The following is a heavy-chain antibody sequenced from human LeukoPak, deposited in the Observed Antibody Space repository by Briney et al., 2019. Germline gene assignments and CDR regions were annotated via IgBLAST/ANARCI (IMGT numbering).Heavy chain of an antibody. CDR2: IYYTGSS. V-gene: IGHV4-39*02. CDR1: GGSISSYY. Sequence: SETLSLTCTVSGGSISSYYWGWIRQPPGKGLEWIGSIYYTGSSYYNPSLKSRVTISVDTSKNQFSLKLRSVTAADTAVYYCARDCSGGSCFSGPFEYWGQGTLVTVSS. D-gene: IGHD2-15*01. J-gene: IGHJ4*02. CDR3: ARDCSGGSCFSGPFEY.